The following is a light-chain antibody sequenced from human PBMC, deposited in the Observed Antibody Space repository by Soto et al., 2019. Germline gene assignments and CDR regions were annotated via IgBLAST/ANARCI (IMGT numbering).Light chain of an antibody. J-gene: IGLJ1*01. CDR3: SSYAGSKSYV. Sequence: LTQPPSASGSPGQSVTISCTGTSSDVGGYNYVSWYQQHPGKAPKLMIFEVSKRPSGVPDRFSGSKSGNTASLTVSGLQPEDEADYYCSSYAGSKSYVFGSGTKVTVL. CDR2: EVS. V-gene: IGLV2-8*01. CDR1: SSDVGGYNY.